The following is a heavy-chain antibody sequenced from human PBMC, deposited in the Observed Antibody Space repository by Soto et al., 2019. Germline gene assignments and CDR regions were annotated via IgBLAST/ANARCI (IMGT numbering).Heavy chain of an antibody. Sequence: ASVKVSCKASGYTFTSYGISWVRQAPGQGREWMGWISAYNGNTNYAQKLQGRVTMTTDTSTSTAYMELRSLRSDDTAVYYCARDGYCYDSSGYQTYCFDYWGQGXPVTVYS. D-gene: IGHD3-22*01. CDR2: ISAYNGNT. CDR1: GYTFTSYG. J-gene: IGHJ4*02. V-gene: IGHV1-18*04. CDR3: ARDGYCYDSSGYQTYCFDY.